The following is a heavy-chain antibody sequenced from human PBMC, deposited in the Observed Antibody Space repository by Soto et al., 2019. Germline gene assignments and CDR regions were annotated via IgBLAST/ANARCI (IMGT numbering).Heavy chain of an antibody. Sequence: GGSLRLSCAASGFTFSSYAMSWVRQAPGKGLEWVSAISGSGGSTYYADSVKGRFTISRDNSKNTLYLQMNSLRAEDTAVYYCAKGSHVDTAMFMDVWGQGTTVTVSS. CDR2: ISGSGGST. CDR3: AKGSHVDTAMFMDV. V-gene: IGHV3-23*01. D-gene: IGHD5-18*01. CDR1: GFTFSSYA. J-gene: IGHJ6*02.